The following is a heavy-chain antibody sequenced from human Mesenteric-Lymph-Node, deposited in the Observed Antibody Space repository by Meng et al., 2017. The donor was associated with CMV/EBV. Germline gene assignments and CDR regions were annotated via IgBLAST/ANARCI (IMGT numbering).Heavy chain of an antibody. D-gene: IGHD1-14*01. CDR1: GFTFSSYG. CDR3: AKGPELGLNWFDP. V-gene: IGHV3-30*02. CDR2: IRYDGSNK. Sequence: GESLKISRAASGFTFSSYGMHWVRQAPGKGLEWVAFIRYDGSNKYYTDSVKGRFTISRDNSKNTLYLQMNSLRPEDTAVYYCAKGPELGLNWFDPWGQGTLVTVSS. J-gene: IGHJ5*02.